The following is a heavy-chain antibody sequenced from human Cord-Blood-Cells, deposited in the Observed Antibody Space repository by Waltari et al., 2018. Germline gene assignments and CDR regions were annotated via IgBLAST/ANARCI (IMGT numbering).Heavy chain of an antibody. V-gene: IGHV4-34*01. Sequence: QVQLQQWGAGLLKPSETLSLTCAVYGGSFSGYYWSWIRQPPGKGLEWIGEINHSGSTNHTPSLKSRVTISVDTAKNQFSLKVSSVTAADTAVYYCARAGAKGATVVTPFDYWGQGTLVTVSS. CDR3: ARAGAKGATVVTPFDY. J-gene: IGHJ4*02. D-gene: IGHD4-17*01. CDR1: GGSFSGYY. CDR2: INHSGST.